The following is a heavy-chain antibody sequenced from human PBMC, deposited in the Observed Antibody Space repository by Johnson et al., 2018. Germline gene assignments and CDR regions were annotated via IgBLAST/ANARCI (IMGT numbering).Heavy chain of an antibody. V-gene: IGHV3-11*04. Sequence: QVQLVQSGGGLVKPGGSLRLSCAASGFTFSDYYMSWIRQAPGKGLEWVSYISSSGSTIYYADSVKGRFTISREKAKNSLYLQMNSLRAEDTAGYYCARGGYSGYDAYYYYGMDVWGQGTTVTVSS. CDR3: ARGGYSGYDAYYYYGMDV. CDR2: ISSSGSTI. D-gene: IGHD5-12*01. J-gene: IGHJ6*02. CDR1: GFTFSDYY.